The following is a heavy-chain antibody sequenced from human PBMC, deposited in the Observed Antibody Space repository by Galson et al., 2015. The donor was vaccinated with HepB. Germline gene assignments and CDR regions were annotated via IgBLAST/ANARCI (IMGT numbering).Heavy chain of an antibody. V-gene: IGHV3-23*01. CDR1: GFTFSSYA. CDR2: ISGSGGST. Sequence: SLRLSCAASGFTFSSYAMSWVRQAPGKGLEWVSAISGSGGSTYYADSVKGRFTISRDNSKNTLYLQMNSLRAEDTAVYYCAPSPRSPTTVVNWGQGTLVTVSS. J-gene: IGHJ4*02. CDR3: APSPRSPTTVVN. D-gene: IGHD5-12*01.